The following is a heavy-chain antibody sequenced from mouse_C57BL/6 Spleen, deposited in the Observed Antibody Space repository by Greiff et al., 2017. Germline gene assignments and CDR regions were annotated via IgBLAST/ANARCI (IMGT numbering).Heavy chain of an antibody. Sequence: VQLQESGPGLVQPSQSLSITCPVSGFSLTSYGVHWVRQSPGKGLEWLGVIWSGGSTDYNAAFISRLSISKDNSKSQVFFKMNSLQADDTAIYYCAREGNYGSMDYGGQGTSVTVSS. V-gene: IGHV2-2*01. CDR3: AREGNYGSMDY. J-gene: IGHJ4*01. D-gene: IGHD2-1*01. CDR2: IWSGGST. CDR1: GFSLTSYG.